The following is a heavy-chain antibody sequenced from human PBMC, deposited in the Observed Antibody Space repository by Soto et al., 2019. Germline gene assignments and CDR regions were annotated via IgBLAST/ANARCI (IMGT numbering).Heavy chain of an antibody. CDR2: IWYDGSNK. CDR3: ASGGITMGRGVITFDP. Sequence: QVQLVESGGGVVQPGRSLRLSCAASGFTFSSYGMHWVRQAPGKGLEWVAVIWYDGSNKYYADSVKGRFTISRDNSKNTLYLQMNSLRAEDTAVYYCASGGITMGRGVITFDPWGQGNLVTVSS. V-gene: IGHV3-33*01. J-gene: IGHJ5*02. D-gene: IGHD3-10*01. CDR1: GFTFSSYG.